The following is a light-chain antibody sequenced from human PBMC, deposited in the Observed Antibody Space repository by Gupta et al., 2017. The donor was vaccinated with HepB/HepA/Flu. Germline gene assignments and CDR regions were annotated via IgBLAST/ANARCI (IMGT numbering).Light chain of an antibody. J-gene: IGKJ2*01. CDR2: RAC. CDR3: QQTDGTPYT. V-gene: IGKV1-39*01. Sequence: DIQMTQSPSSLSASVGDRVTITCRASQGISSSLSWYQQKPGTAPKLLIYRACSLQSGVPSRFSGSGSGTDFTLTITSRQPEDSATYFCQQTDGTPYTFGQGSQLEIK. CDR1: QGISSS.